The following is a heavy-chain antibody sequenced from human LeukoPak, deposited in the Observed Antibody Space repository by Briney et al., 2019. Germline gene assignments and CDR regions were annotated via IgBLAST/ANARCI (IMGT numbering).Heavy chain of an antibody. D-gene: IGHD2-2*01. CDR3: ACQSPAHDY. V-gene: IGHV4-38-2*01. J-gene: IGHJ4*02. Sequence: SETLSLTCAVSGYSISSGYYWGWIRPPPGKGLEWIGSVYHSGNTYYNPSLKSRVTISVDTSKNHFSLKLSSVTAADTAVYFCACQSPAHDYWGQGTLVTVSS. CDR2: VYHSGNT. CDR1: GYSISSGYY.